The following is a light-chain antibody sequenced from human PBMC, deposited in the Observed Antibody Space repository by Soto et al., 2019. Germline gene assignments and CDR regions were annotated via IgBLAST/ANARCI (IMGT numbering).Light chain of an antibody. CDR2: DKN. Sequence: SVLTQPPSVSAAPGQKVIISCSGSSSNVGSNYVSWYQQLPGKAPKLLIYDKNERPSGISDRFSASKSGTSATLGITGLQTGDEADYYCGAWDHSLNVGVFGGGTKLTVL. J-gene: IGLJ3*02. CDR3: GAWDHSLNVGV. CDR1: SSNVGSNY. V-gene: IGLV1-51*01.